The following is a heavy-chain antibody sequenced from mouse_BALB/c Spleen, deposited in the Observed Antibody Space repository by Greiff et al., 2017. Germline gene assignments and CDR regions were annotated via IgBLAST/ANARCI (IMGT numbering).Heavy chain of an antibody. CDR1: GYTFTSYT. V-gene: IGHV1-4*02. Sequence: VKVVESAAELARPGASVKMSCKASGYTFTSYTMHWVKQRPGQGLEWIGYINPSSGYTEYNQKFKDKTTLTADKSSSTAYMQLSSLTSEDSAVYYCARLSITTGGDFWGQGTTLTVSS. D-gene: IGHD1-1*01. CDR3: ARLSITTGGDF. J-gene: IGHJ2*01. CDR2: INPSSGYT.